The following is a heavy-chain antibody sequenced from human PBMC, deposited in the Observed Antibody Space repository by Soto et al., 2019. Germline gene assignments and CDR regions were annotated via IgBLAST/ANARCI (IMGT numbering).Heavy chain of an antibody. CDR1: GYTFTSYY. V-gene: IGHV1-46*03. CDR3: ARPGYCSGGSCYYFDY. J-gene: IGHJ4*02. D-gene: IGHD2-15*01. CDR2: INPSGGST. Sequence: GASVMVSCKASGYTFTSYYMHWVRQAPGQGLEWMGIINPSGGSTSYAQKFQGRVTMTRDTSTSTVYMELSSLRSEDTAVYYCARPGYCSGGSCYYFDYWGQGTLVTVSS.